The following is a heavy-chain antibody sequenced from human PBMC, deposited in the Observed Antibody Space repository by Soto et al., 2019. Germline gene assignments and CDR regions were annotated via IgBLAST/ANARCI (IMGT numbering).Heavy chain of an antibody. CDR2: IKSKPDGATT. Sequence: GGSLRLSCAASGFTFSNAWMSWVRQAQGKGLEWVGRIKSKPDGATTDYAAPVKGRFTISRDDSNNTLYLQMNSLKTEDTAVYYCTTEQGQYYYDSSGYSYYFDYWGQGTLVTVSS. CDR3: TTEQGQYYYDSSGYSYYFDY. D-gene: IGHD3-22*01. V-gene: IGHV3-15*01. CDR1: GFTFSNAW. J-gene: IGHJ4*02.